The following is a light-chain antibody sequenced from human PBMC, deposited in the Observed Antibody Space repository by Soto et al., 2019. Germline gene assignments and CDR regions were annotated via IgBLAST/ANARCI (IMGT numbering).Light chain of an antibody. CDR1: QSISTY. J-gene: IGKJ1*01. CDR2: AAS. Sequence: DIQMTQSPSSLSASVGDRVTITCRASQSISTYLNWYVQKPGKAPKLLIFAASSLQSGVPSRFSGSRSGPDFTLTISSLQPEDFATYYCQQSYSSPPTFGQGTKV. V-gene: IGKV1-39*01. CDR3: QQSYSSPPT.